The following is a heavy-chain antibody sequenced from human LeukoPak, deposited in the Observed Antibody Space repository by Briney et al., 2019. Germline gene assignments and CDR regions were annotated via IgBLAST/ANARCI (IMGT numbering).Heavy chain of an antibody. Sequence: SETLSHTCAVYGGSFSGYYWSWIRQPPGKGLEWIGEINHSGSTNYNPSLKSRVTISVDTSKNQFSLKLSSVTAADTAVYYCASRGYCSGGSCYYFDYWGQGTLVTVSS. CDR2: INHSGST. D-gene: IGHD2-15*01. J-gene: IGHJ4*02. CDR1: GGSFSGYY. CDR3: ASRGYCSGGSCYYFDY. V-gene: IGHV4-34*01.